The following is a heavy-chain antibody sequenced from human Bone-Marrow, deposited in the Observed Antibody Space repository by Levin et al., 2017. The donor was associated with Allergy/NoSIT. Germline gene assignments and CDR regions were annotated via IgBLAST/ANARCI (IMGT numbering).Heavy chain of an antibody. CDR2: ISAYNGNT. CDR1: GYTFTSYG. Sequence: ASVKVSCKASGYTFTSYGISWVRQAPGQGLEWMGWISAYNGNTNYAQKLKGRVTMTTDTSTSTAYMELRSLRSDDTAVYYCARDSPQREVLWFGEVLMFDYWGQGTLVTVSS. J-gene: IGHJ4*02. V-gene: IGHV1-18*01. CDR3: ARDSPQREVLWFGEVLMFDY. D-gene: IGHD3-10*01.